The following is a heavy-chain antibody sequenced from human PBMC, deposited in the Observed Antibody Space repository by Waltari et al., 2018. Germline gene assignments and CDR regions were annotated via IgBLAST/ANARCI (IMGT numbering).Heavy chain of an antibody. J-gene: IGHJ3*02. D-gene: IGHD2-8*01. CDR1: GFTFSRAW. CDR3: TTGGVKGPHDAFDI. Sequence: VQLVDSGGGLVKLGGSLSLSCAASGFTFSRAWMSWVRQAPGKGLEWVCRIKSKTDGGTTDYAAPVKGRFTISRDDSKNTLYLQMNSLKTEDTAVYYCTTGGVKGPHDAFDIWGQGTMVTVSS. V-gene: IGHV3-15*01. CDR2: IKSKTDGGTT.